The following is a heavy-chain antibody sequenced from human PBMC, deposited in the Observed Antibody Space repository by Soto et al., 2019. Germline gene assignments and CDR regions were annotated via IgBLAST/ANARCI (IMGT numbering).Heavy chain of an antibody. D-gene: IGHD3-3*01. CDR3: ARHAYDFWSGHPNPRYYYGMDV. V-gene: IGHV5-51*01. Sequence: GESLKISCKGSGYSFSSYWIGWVRQMPGKGLEWMGIIYPGDSDTRYSPSLQGQVTISVDKSISTAYLQWSSLKATDTAMYYCARHAYDFWSGHPNPRYYYGMDVWGQGTTVTVSS. J-gene: IGHJ6*02. CDR2: IYPGDSDT. CDR1: GYSFSSYW.